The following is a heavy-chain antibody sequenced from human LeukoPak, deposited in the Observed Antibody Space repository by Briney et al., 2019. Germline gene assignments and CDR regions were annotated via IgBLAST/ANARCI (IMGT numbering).Heavy chain of an antibody. CDR1: GFTFSSYS. D-gene: IGHD2-2*01. Sequence: PGGSLRLSCAASGFTFSSYSMNWVRQAPGKGLEWVSSISSSSSYIYYADSVKGRFTISRDNSKNTLYLQMNSLRAEDTAVYYCAREEGPYVVSSTYFDYWGQGTLVTVSS. J-gene: IGHJ4*02. CDR2: ISSSSSYI. V-gene: IGHV3-21*04. CDR3: AREEGPYVVSSTYFDY.